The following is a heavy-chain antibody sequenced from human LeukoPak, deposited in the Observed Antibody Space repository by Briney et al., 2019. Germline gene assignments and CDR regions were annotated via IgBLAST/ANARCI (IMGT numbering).Heavy chain of an antibody. Sequence: GGSLRLSCAASGFTFSSYAMSWVRQAPGKGLEWVSAISGSGGSTYYADSVKGRFTISRDNSKNTLYLQMNSLRAEDTAVYYRAKGGAYYYDSSGYYYFDYWGQGTLVTVSS. CDR1: GFTFSSYA. D-gene: IGHD3-22*01. CDR2: ISGSGGST. V-gene: IGHV3-23*01. J-gene: IGHJ4*02. CDR3: AKGGAYYYDSSGYYYFDY.